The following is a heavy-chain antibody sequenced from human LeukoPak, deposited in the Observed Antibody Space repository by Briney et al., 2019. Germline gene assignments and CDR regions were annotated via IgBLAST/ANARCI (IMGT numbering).Heavy chain of an antibody. CDR1: GYTLTELS. V-gene: IGHV1-24*01. D-gene: IGHD3-10*01. CDR3: ATWSYYARGVYFDY. J-gene: IGHJ4*02. Sequence: ASVKVSCKVSGYTLTELSMHWVRQAPGKGLEWMGGFDPEDGETIYAQKFQGRVTMTEDTSTDTAYMELSSLRSEDTAVYYCATWSYYARGVYFDYWGQGTLVTVSS. CDR2: FDPEDGET.